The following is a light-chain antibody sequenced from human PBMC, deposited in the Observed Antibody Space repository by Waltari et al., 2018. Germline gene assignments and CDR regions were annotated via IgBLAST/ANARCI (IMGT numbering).Light chain of an antibody. CDR2: DAS. Sequence: DIQLTQSPSFLSASVGDRVTITCRAGQGISSFLVWYQQKPGKAPKLLIYDASTLQTGVPSRFSGSASGTEFTLTISSLQPEDFATYYCQQLNSYPFTFGPGTKVDIE. CDR3: QQLNSYPFT. V-gene: IGKV1-9*01. CDR1: QGISSF. J-gene: IGKJ3*01.